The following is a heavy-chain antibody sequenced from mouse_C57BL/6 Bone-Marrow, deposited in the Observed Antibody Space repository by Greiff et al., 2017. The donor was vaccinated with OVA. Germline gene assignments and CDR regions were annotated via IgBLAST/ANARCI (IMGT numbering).Heavy chain of an antibody. CDR1: GFTFTDYY. CDR3: ARYRGSSYDYAMDY. J-gene: IGHJ4*01. D-gene: IGHD1-1*01. CDR2: IRNKANGYTT. Sequence: EVNLVESGGGLVQPGGSLSLSCAASGFTFTDYYMSWVRQPPGKALEWLGFIRNKANGYTTEYSASVKGRFTISRDNSQSILYLQMNALRAEDSATYYCARYRGSSYDYAMDYWGQGTSVTVSS. V-gene: IGHV7-3*01.